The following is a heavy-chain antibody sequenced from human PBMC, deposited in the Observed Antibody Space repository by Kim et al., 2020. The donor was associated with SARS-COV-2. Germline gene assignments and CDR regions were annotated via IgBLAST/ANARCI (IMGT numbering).Heavy chain of an antibody. J-gene: IGHJ4*02. V-gene: IGHV3-11*01. CDR3: ARRYYYDTTDYYLSGTNGN. CDR1: GFMFSDYY. CDR2: ISSSGSDK. Sequence: GGSLRLSCAASGFMFSDYYMSWIRQAPGKGLEWLSEISSSGSDKYHADSVQGRFTISRDNAKNLLYLQMNSLRAEDTAVYYCARRYYYDTTDYYLSGTNGNWGQGTLDTVSS. D-gene: IGHD3-22*01.